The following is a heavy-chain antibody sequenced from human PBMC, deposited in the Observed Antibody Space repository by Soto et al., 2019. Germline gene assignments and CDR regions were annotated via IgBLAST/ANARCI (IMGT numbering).Heavy chain of an antibody. J-gene: IGHJ6*02. Sequence: SVKVSCKASGGTFSSYAISWVRQAPGQGLEWMGGIIPIFGTANYAQKFQGRVTITADESTSTAYMELSSLRSEDTAVYYCARDLDIVVVPAAMRSTYYLYGMDVWG. CDR1: GGTFSSYA. D-gene: IGHD2-2*01. CDR2: IIPIFGTA. CDR3: ARDLDIVVVPAAMRSTYYLYGMDV. V-gene: IGHV1-69*13.